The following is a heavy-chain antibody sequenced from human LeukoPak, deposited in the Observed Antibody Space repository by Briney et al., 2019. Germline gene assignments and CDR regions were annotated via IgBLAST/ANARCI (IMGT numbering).Heavy chain of an antibody. Sequence: SETLSLTCTVSGGSISSYYWSWIRQPPRKGLEWIGYIYYSGSTNYNPSLKSRVTISVDTSKNQFSLKLSSVTAADTAVYYCAGVTTYYDYVWGSYQPYYFDYWGQGTLVTVSS. V-gene: IGHV4-59*01. J-gene: IGHJ4*02. CDR2: IYYSGST. CDR1: GGSISSYY. D-gene: IGHD3-16*02. CDR3: AGVTTYYDYVWGSYQPYYFDY.